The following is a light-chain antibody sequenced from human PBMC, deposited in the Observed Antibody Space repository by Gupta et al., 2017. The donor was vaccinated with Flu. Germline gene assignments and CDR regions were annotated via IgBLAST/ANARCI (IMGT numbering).Light chain of an antibody. CDR3: QQYYSTPRT. CDR1: QSVLYSSNNKNY. V-gene: IGKV4-1*01. Sequence: NGRSSQSVLYSSNNKNYLAWYQQKPGQPPKLLIYWASTRESGVPDRFSGSGSGTDFTLTISSLQAEDVAVYYCQQYYSTPRTFGQGTKVEIK. CDR2: WAS. J-gene: IGKJ1*01.